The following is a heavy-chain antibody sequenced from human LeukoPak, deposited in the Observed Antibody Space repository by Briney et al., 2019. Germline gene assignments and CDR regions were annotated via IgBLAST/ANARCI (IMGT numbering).Heavy chain of an antibody. Sequence: SSETLSLTCAVYGGSFSGYYWGWIRQPPGKGLEWIASIYYSGSTYYNPSLKSRVTISVDTSKNQLSLKLSSLTAADTAVYYCARHEYSGSYYGLSWFDPWGQGTLVTVSS. CDR1: GGSFSGYY. CDR3: ARHEYSGSYYGLSWFDP. V-gene: IGHV4-39*01. CDR2: IYYSGST. D-gene: IGHD1-26*01. J-gene: IGHJ5*02.